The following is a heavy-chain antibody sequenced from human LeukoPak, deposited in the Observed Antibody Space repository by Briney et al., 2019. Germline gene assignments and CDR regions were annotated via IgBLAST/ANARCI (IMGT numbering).Heavy chain of an antibody. Sequence: ASVKVSCKASGGTFSSYAISWVRQAPGQGLEWMGIINPSGGSTSYAQKFQGRVTMTRDTSTSTVYMELSSLRSGDTAIYYCATSVDGLVTIRTYFELWGQGTPVTVSS. V-gene: IGHV1-46*01. CDR3: ATSVDGLVTIRTYFEL. D-gene: IGHD3-3*01. J-gene: IGHJ4*02. CDR1: GGTFSSYA. CDR2: INPSGGST.